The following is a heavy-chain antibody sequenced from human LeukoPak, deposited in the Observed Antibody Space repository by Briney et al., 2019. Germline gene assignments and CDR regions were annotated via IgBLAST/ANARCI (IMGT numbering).Heavy chain of an antibody. V-gene: IGHV3-48*03. CDR2: ISSTGSDI. J-gene: IGHJ4*02. Sequence: GGSLRLSCAGSGFIFSNYEMNWVRQAPGKGLEWVSYISSTGSDIYYADSVKGRFTISRDNAENSLYLQMNSLRAEDTAVYYCARDLPTGTYRAYFDNWGQGTLVTVSS. CDR3: ARDLPTGTYRAYFDN. CDR1: GFIFSNYE. D-gene: IGHD1-26*01.